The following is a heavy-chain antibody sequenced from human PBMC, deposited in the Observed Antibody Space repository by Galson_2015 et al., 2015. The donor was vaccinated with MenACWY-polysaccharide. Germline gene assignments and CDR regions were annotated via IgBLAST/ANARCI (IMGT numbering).Heavy chain of an antibody. J-gene: IGHJ4*02. CDR3: ARVDWSSGWYEGAHFDY. D-gene: IGHD6-19*01. Sequence: SLRLSCAASGFTFSSYAMSWVRQAPGKGLEWVSAISGSGGSTYYADSVKGRFTISRDNSKNTLYLQMNSLRAEDTAVYYCARVDWSSGWYEGAHFDYWGQGTLVTVSS. CDR2: ISGSGGST. CDR1: GFTFSSYA. V-gene: IGHV3-23*01.